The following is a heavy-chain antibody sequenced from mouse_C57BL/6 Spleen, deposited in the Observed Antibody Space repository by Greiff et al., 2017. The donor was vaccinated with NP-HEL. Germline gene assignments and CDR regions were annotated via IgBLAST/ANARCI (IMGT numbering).Heavy chain of an antibody. D-gene: IGHD1-1*01. Sequence: VQLQQSGAELVMPGASVKLSCKASGYTFTSYWMHWVKQRPGQGLEWIGEIDPSDSYTNYNQKFKCKSTLTVDKSSSTAYMQLSSLTSEDSAVYYCARNYGSSFFDYWGQGTTLTVSS. J-gene: IGHJ2*01. CDR3: ARNYGSSFFDY. CDR2: IDPSDSYT. V-gene: IGHV1-69*01. CDR1: GYTFTSYW.